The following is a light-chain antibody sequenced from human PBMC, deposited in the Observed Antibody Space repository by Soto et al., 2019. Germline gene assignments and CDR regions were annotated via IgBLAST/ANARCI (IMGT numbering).Light chain of an antibody. J-gene: IGKJ4*01. V-gene: IGKV3-11*01. CDR1: QSVYSY. CDR2: DAS. Sequence: EILLTQSPATLSLSPGERATLSCRASQSVYSYLAWYQQRPGQAPRLLIYDASNRATGIPARFSGSGSGTDFTLTIGSLAPEDFAVYYCQQRSNWPPVTFGGGTKVEIK. CDR3: QQRSNWPPVT.